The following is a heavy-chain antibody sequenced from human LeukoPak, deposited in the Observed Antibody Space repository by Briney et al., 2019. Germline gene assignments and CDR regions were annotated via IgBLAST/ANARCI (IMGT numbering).Heavy chain of an antibody. CDR2: IYYIGST. CDR1: GDSISSSPYY. Sequence: SETLSLTCTVSGDSISSSPYYWGWVRQPPGKGLEWIGSIYYIGSTHYNPSLKRRVTISVDTSKNQFSLRLSSVTAADTAVYYCARGQARLSWFDPWGQGTLVTVSS. J-gene: IGHJ5*02. V-gene: IGHV4-39*07. D-gene: IGHD6-19*01. CDR3: ARGQARLSWFDP.